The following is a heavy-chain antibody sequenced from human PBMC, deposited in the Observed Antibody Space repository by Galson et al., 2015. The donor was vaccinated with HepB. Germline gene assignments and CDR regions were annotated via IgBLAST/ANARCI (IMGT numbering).Heavy chain of an antibody. V-gene: IGHV1-18*01. Sequence: SVKVSCKASGYTFFSYDISWVRQAPGQGLEWMGWISAYTGNTSYAQNLQGRVTMTTDTSTRTAYMELRSLRSDETAVYYCARNRYFRDPRAFDFWGQGTMVTVSS. CDR2: ISAYTGNT. J-gene: IGHJ3*01. CDR1: GYTFFSYD. D-gene: IGHD1-1*01. CDR3: ARNRYFRDPRAFDF.